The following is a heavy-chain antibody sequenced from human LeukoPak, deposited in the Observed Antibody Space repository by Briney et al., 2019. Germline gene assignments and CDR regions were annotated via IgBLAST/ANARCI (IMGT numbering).Heavy chain of an antibody. J-gene: IGHJ6*02. V-gene: IGHV3-7*01. CDR1: GVTFSSYW. D-gene: IGHD2-15*01. CDR3: ARTWVEAYYYYYGMDV. Sequence: GGSLRLSCAASGVTFSSYWMSWVRQAPGKGLEWVANIKQDGSEKYYVDSVEGRFTISRDNAKNSLFLQLNSLRVEDTAVYYCARTWVEAYYYYYGMDVWGQGTTATVSS. CDR2: IKQDGSEK.